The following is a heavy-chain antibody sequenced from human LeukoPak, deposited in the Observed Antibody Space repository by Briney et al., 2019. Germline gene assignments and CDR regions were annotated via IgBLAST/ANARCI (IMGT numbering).Heavy chain of an antibody. D-gene: IGHD4-11*01. CDR2: ISSGSTTT. J-gene: IGHJ4*02. CDR3: ARDRSLDSRLDY. CDR1: GFTFSSFE. V-gene: IGHV3-48*03. Sequence: GGSLRLSCAAPGFTFSSFEMTWIRQAPGKGLEWISYISSGSTTTYYADSVGGRFTVSRDNDNNFLFLDMDNLRADDTAVYYCARDRSLDSRLDYWGQGTLVTVSS.